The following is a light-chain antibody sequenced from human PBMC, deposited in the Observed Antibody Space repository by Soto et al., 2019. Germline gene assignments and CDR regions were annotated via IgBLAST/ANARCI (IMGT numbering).Light chain of an antibody. J-gene: IGKJ2*01. Sequence: EIVMTQSPAPLSVSPGERVTLSCRASQSVSSNLAWYQQKPGQAPRLLIYGASTRATGIPARFSGSGSGTEFILSISSLQSEDFAVYYCQQYNNWPRTFGQGTNLQIK. CDR1: QSVSSN. V-gene: IGKV3D-15*01. CDR2: GAS. CDR3: QQYNNWPRT.